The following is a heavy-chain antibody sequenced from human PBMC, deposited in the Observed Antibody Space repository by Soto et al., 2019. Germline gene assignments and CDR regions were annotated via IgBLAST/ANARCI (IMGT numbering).Heavy chain of an antibody. CDR2: IDPLSGGT. V-gene: IGHV1-2*02. CDR3: ARDRRGLGIDDDLVV. J-gene: IGHJ6*01. CDR1: EHTFSGHK. D-gene: IGHD3-16*01. Sequence: QVQLVQSGAEVKKPGASVKVSCKTSEHTFSGHKIHWVRQAPGHGLQWMGWIDPLSGGTKYAERFQGRVTLTRDTSVTTVSMQFIRRTSDDTGIYYCARDRRGLGIDDDLVVWGQGTKVIVSS.